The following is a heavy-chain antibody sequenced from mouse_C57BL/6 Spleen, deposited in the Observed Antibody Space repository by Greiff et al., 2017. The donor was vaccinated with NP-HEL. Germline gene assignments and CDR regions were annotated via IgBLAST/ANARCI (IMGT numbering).Heavy chain of an antibody. V-gene: IGHV3-6*01. CDR3: AGDSSGYPAWFAY. D-gene: IGHD3-2*02. Sequence: VQLQQSGPGLVKPSQSLSLTCSVTGYSITSGYYWNWIRQFPGNKLEWMGYISYDGSNNYNPSLKNRISITRDTSKNQFFLKLNSVTTEDTATYYCAGDSSGYPAWFAYWGQGTLVTVSA. CDR2: ISYDGSN. CDR1: GYSITSGYY. J-gene: IGHJ3*01.